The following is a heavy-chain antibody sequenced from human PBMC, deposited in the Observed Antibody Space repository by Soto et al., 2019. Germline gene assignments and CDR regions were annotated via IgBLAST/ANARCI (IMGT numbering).Heavy chain of an antibody. J-gene: IGHJ6*02. V-gene: IGHV4-31*03. Sequence: NPSETLSLTCTVSGGSISSGGYHWSWIRQHPGKGLEWIGYIYYSGSTYYNPSLKSRVTISVDTSKNQFSLKLSSVTAADTAVYYCARAGAGSGILGRYYYYYGMDVWGQGTTVTVSS. CDR3: ARAGAGSGILGRYYYYYGMDV. CDR2: IYYSGST. D-gene: IGHD3-10*01. CDR1: GGSISSGGYH.